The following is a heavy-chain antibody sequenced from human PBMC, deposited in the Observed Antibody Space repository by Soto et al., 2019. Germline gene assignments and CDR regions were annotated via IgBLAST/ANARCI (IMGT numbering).Heavy chain of an antibody. J-gene: IGHJ5*02. CDR3: ARGWLQPGWFDP. Sequence: SETLSLTCTVSGGSISSGGYSWSWIRQLPGKGLEWIGYIYYSGNTYYNPSLKSRVTISVDTSKNQFSLKLSSVTAADTAVYYCARGWLQPGWFDPWGQGTLVTVSS. CDR2: IYYSGNT. V-gene: IGHV4-31*03. CDR1: GGSISSGGYS. D-gene: IGHD5-12*01.